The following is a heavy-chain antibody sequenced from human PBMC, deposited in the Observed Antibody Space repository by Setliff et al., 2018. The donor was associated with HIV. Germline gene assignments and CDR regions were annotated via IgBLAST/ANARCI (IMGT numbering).Heavy chain of an antibody. V-gene: IGHV1-18*01. J-gene: IGHJ4*02. CDR1: GYTFTAYG. CDR3: ARGTINNYFDY. Sequence: ASVKVSCKTSGYTFTAYGINWVRQAPGQGLEWMGGISSINGNTNYAQKFQGRVTMTTDTFTNTAYMELRSLRPDDTAVYYCARGTINNYFDYWGQGTLVTVSS. CDR2: ISSINGNT. D-gene: IGHD2-21*01.